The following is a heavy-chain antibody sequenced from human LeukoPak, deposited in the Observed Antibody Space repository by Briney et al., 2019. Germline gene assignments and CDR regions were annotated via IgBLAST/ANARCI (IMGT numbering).Heavy chain of an antibody. CDR1: GGSFSGYY. Sequence: SETLSLTCGVHGGSFSGYYWSWVRQPPGKGVEWIGEINHSGSNNYNPSRKSRVNISVDKSKKQFSLKLSSVTAADTAFYYCASQGHHGKIVGTTLSYFYMDVWGKGTTVTVSS. V-gene: IGHV4-34*01. D-gene: IGHD1-26*01. J-gene: IGHJ6*03. CDR2: INHSGSN. CDR3: ASQGHHGKIVGTTLSYFYMDV.